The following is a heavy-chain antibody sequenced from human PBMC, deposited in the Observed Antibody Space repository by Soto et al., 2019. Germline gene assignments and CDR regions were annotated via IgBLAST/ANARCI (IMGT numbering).Heavy chain of an antibody. Sequence: EVQLLESGGGLVQPGGSLRLSCVVSGFTFGSYAMSWVRQAPEKGPEWVAILGGNGFTTYYADSVKGRFTISGDKSKIPLFLQMNSLRADDTGVYYCAKALRPSLNFFYYMEVWGRGTSVTVSS. D-gene: IGHD2-2*01. CDR1: GFTFGSYA. CDR3: AKALRPSLNFFYYMEV. J-gene: IGHJ6*03. CDR2: LGGNGFTT. V-gene: IGHV3-23*01.